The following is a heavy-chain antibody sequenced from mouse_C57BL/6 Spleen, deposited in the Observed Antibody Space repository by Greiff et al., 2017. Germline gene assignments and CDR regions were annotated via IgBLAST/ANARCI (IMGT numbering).Heavy chain of an antibody. CDR1: GYAFSSYW. D-gene: IGHD1-1*01. Sequence: VQLVESGAELVKPGASVKISCKASGYAFSSYWMNWVKQRPGKGLEWIGQIYPGDGDTNYNGKFKGKATLTADKSSSTAYMQLSSLTSEDSAVYFCARGYGSQAWFAYWGQGTLVTVSA. V-gene: IGHV1-80*01. CDR3: ARGYGSQAWFAY. J-gene: IGHJ3*01. CDR2: IYPGDGDT.